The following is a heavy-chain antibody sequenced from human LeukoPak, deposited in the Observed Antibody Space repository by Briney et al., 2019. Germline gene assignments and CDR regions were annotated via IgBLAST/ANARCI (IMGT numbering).Heavy chain of an antibody. V-gene: IGHV4-39*07. J-gene: IGHJ4*02. D-gene: IGHD6-6*01. CDR1: GVSFSSSPYY. Sequence: SETLSLTCTVSGVSFSSSPYYWGWIRQPPGKGLEWIGSVYDGGSTYYNPSLKSRVTISLDTSENQFSLKLTSVTAADTAVYYCAKTGSTIAARPPDYWGQGTLVTVSP. CDR2: VYDGGST. CDR3: AKTGSTIAARPPDY.